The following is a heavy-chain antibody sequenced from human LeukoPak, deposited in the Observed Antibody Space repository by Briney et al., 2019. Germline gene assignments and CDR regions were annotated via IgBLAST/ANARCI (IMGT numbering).Heavy chain of an antibody. CDR3: ASVSGSYYRPPRDY. Sequence: SETLSLTCAVYGGSFSGYYWSWIRQPPGKGLEGIGEINHSGSTNYNPSLKSRVTISVDTSKNQFSLKLSSVTAADTAVYYCASVSGSYYRPPRDYWGQGTLVTVSS. CDR2: INHSGST. CDR1: GGSFSGYY. J-gene: IGHJ4*02. D-gene: IGHD3-10*01. V-gene: IGHV4-34*01.